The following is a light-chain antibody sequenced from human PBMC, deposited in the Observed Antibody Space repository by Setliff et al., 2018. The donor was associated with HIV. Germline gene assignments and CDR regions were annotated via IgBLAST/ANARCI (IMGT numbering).Light chain of an antibody. V-gene: IGLV2-14*03. CDR1: NNDIGLYNF. J-gene: IGLJ1*01. Sequence: QSVLTQPASVSGSPGQSNTISCTGSNNDIGLYNFVSWYQQHPGKVPQLIIFDVSIRPSGVSVRFSGSKSGNMASLTSSGLQAEDEADYFCSSFTGRRKFVFGTGTKVTVL. CDR3: SSFTGRRKFV. CDR2: DVS.